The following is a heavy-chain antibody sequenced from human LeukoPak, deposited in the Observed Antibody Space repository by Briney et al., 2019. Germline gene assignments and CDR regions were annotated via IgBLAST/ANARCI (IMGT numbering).Heavy chain of an antibody. Sequence: PGGSLRLSCAASGFTFRDYWMHWVRQVPGMGLVWVSSISADESSTNYVDSVRGRFTISRDNAKNTLYLQMNSLRAEDTAVYYCVKGRHSDTSGTYWNWGQGTLVTVSS. D-gene: IGHD3-22*01. J-gene: IGHJ4*02. V-gene: IGHV3-74*01. CDR3: VKGRHSDTSGTYWN. CDR1: GFTFRDYW. CDR2: ISADESST.